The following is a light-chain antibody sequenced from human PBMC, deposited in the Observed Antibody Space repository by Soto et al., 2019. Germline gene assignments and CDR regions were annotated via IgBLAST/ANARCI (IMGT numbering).Light chain of an antibody. CDR3: SSYTRTATRYV. V-gene: IGLV2-14*03. CDR2: DVT. J-gene: IGLJ1*01. Sequence: LTQPASVSGSPGQSITISCSGTSNDVGAYNFVSWYQQHPGRAPKLILYDVTSRPSNVSIRFSGSKSGNTASLSISGLRPEDEADYFCSSYTRTATRYVFGSGTRSPS. CDR1: SNDVGAYNF.